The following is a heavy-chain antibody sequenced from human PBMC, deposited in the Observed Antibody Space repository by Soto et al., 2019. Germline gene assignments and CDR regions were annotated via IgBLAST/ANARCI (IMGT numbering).Heavy chain of an antibody. J-gene: IGHJ6*02. CDR3: AGGGLGPNYVPRHYYYYCMDV. CDR1: GGTFSSYA. D-gene: IGHD3-16*01. CDR2: IIPILGTA. V-gene: IGHV1-69*13. Sequence: ASVKVSWKASGGTFSSYAISWVRQAPGQGLEWMGGIIPILGTANYAQKFQGRVTITADESTSTAYMELSSLRSEDTAVYYCAGGGLGPNYVPRHYYYYCMDVWCQRTTVTVSS.